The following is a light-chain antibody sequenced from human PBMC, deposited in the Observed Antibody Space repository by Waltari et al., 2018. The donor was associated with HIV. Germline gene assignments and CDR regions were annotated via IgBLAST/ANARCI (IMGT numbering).Light chain of an antibody. V-gene: IGLV1-47*01. CDR2: WNK. CDR3: AAWTDSLTAVV. J-gene: IGLJ2*01. Sequence: QSVLTQPPSPPGTPGQRAPISCFGAFSTIGSYYVYWYQQHPGTAPQLTHLWNKQRPSEVPDRFSGSKSGTSASLAINGLRSEDEADYYCAAWTDSLTAVVFGGGTKLSVL. CDR1: FSTIGSYY.